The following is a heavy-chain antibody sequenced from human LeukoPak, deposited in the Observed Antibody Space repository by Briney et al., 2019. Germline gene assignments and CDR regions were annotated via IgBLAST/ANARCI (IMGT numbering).Heavy chain of an antibody. CDR1: GXTFSSYA. J-gene: IGHJ3*02. D-gene: IGHD3-22*01. CDR2: IGGSGGSK. CDR3: AKEVVAVYAFDI. Sequence: GSSLRLSCAASGXTFSSYAMSWVRKAPGRRLEWVSAIGGSGGSKYYSDPVKGSFTIPRDNSKNTLYLQMNSLRDEDTAVYYCAKEVVAVYAFDIWGQGTMVTVSS. V-gene: IGHV3-23*01.